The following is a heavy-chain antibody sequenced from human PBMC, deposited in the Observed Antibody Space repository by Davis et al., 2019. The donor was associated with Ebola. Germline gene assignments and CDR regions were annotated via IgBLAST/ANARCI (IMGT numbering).Heavy chain of an antibody. D-gene: IGHD3-3*01. CDR1: GYTFTSYY. CDR3: ARDSSAFFDY. Sequence: AASVKVSCKASGYTFTSYYMHWVRQAPGQGLEWMGIINPSGGSTNYAQKFQGRVTITADESTSTAYMELSSLRSEDTAVYYCARDSSAFFDYWGQGTLVTVSS. V-gene: IGHV1-46*01. CDR2: INPSGGST. J-gene: IGHJ4*02.